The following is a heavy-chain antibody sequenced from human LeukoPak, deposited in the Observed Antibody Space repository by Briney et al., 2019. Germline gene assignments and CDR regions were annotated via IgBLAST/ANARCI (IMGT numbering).Heavy chain of an antibody. J-gene: IGHJ5*02. CDR3: ARDQDTAMGFRGRTRSFDP. CDR1: GYTFTSYG. Sequence: ASVKVSCKASGYTFTSYGISWVRQAPGQGLEWMGWISAYNGNTSYAQKLQGRVTMTTDTSTSTAYMELRSLRSDDTAVYYCARDQDTAMGFRGRTRSFDPWGQGTLVTVSS. D-gene: IGHD5-18*01. V-gene: IGHV1-18*04. CDR2: ISAYNGNT.